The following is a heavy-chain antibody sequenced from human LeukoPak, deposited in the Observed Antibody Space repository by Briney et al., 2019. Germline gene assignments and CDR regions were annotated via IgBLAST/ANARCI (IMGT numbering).Heavy chain of an antibody. CDR3: ARNYGDYWYYFDY. CDR2: IWYDGSNK. CDR1: GFTFSSYG. D-gene: IGHD4-17*01. Sequence: PGRSLRLSCAASGFTFSSYGMHWVRQAPGKGLEWVAVIWYDGSNKYYADSVKGRFTISRDNAKNSLYLQMNSLRDEDTAVYYCARNYGDYWYYFDYWGQGTLVTVSS. V-gene: IGHV3-33*01. J-gene: IGHJ4*02.